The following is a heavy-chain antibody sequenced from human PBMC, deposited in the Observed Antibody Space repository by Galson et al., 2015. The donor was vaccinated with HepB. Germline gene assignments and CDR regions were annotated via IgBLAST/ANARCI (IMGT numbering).Heavy chain of an antibody. Sequence: SLRLSCAASGFSVSNNYMSWVRQAPGRGLEWVSVIDNRGDTIYGDSVKGRFTISRDNSRNTVILQMNSLRAGDTAVYYCARGLTPFDFWGQGTLLTVSS. J-gene: IGHJ4*02. CDR2: IDNRGDT. CDR1: GFSVSNNY. V-gene: IGHV3-53*01. D-gene: IGHD4-23*01. CDR3: ARGLTPFDF.